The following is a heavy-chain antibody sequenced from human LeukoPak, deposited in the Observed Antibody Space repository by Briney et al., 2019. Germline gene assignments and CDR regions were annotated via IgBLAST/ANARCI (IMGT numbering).Heavy chain of an antibody. J-gene: IGHJ4*02. Sequence: ETLSLTCTVSGGSISSSSYYWGWIRQPPGKGLEWVSIIYSGGSTYYADSVKGRFTISRDNSKNTLYLQMNSLRAEDTAVYYCARDSGQRGYTYGDWGQGTLVTVSS. D-gene: IGHD5-18*01. CDR1: GGSISSSSYY. CDR2: IYSGGST. CDR3: ARDSGQRGYTYGD. V-gene: IGHV3-53*01.